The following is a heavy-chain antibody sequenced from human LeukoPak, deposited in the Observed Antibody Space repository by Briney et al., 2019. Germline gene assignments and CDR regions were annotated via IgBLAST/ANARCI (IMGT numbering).Heavy chain of an antibody. V-gene: IGHV1-69*05. CDR3: ARDLQQAPYYFDY. D-gene: IGHD5-18*01. CDR2: IIPIFGTA. CDR1: GGTFSSYA. Sequence: ASVKVSCKASGGTFSSYAISWVRQAPGQGLEWMGRIIPIFGTANYAQKFQGRVTITTDESTSTAYMELSSLRSEDTAVYYCARDLQQAPYYFDYWGQGTLVTVSS. J-gene: IGHJ4*02.